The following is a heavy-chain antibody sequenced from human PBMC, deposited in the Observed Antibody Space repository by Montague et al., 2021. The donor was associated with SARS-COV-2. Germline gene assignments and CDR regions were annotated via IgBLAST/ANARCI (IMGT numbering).Heavy chain of an antibody. J-gene: IGHJ5*02. CDR2: ITYTGIT. Sequence: SETLSLTCSVSGGSITTSNDYWGWVRQPPGTGLEWIGAITYTGITYYKPSLKSPVTISEDISKNQFSLKLSSVTAADTALYYCAKHAPAFRAAVITWFDPWGQGTLVTVSS. CDR1: GGSITTSNDY. CDR3: AKHAPAFRAAVITWFDP. D-gene: IGHD6-13*01. V-gene: IGHV4-39*01.